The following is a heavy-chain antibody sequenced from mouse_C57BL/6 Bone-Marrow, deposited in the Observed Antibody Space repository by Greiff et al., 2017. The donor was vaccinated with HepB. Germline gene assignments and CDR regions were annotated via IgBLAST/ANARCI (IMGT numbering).Heavy chain of an antibody. Sequence: VKLQESGAELARPGASVKLSCKASGYTFTSYGISWVKQRTGQGLEWIGEIYPRSGNTYYNEKFKGKATLTADKSSSTAYMELRSLTSEDSAVYFCARGGYYGSSLYFDYWGQGTTLTVSS. D-gene: IGHD1-1*01. CDR3: ARGGYYGSSLYFDY. J-gene: IGHJ2*01. V-gene: IGHV1-81*01. CDR1: GYTFTSYG. CDR2: IYPRSGNT.